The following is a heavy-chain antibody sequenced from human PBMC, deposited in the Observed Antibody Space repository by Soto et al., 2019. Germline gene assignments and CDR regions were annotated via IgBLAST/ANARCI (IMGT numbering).Heavy chain of an antibody. V-gene: IGHV4-59*08. CDR2: IYYSGST. CDR3: ARHVRYCSGGSCYQNFDY. Sequence: SETLSLTCTVSGGSISSYYWSWIRQPPGKGLEWIGYIYYSGSTNYNPSLKSRVTISVDTSKNQFSLKLSSVTAADTAVYYCARHVRYCSGGSCYQNFDYWGQGTLVTVSS. CDR1: GGSISSYY. J-gene: IGHJ4*02. D-gene: IGHD2-15*01.